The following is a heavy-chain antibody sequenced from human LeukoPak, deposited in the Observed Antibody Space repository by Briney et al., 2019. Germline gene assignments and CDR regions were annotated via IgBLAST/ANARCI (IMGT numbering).Heavy chain of an antibody. CDR1: GFTFSNYG. V-gene: IGHV3-30*18. CDR2: ISTDGNDK. D-gene: IGHD3-10*01. Sequence: GGSLRLSCAASGFTFSNYGIHWVRQAPGKGLEWVAVISTDGNDKYYADSVKGRFTISRDNSKSTLYLQMNSLRAEDTAVYYCAKDRTRRGADYCFDYWGQGTLVTVSS. J-gene: IGHJ4*02. CDR3: AKDRTRRGADYCFDY.